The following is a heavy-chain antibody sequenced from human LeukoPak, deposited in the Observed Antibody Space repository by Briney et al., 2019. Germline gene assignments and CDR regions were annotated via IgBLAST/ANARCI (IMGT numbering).Heavy chain of an antibody. D-gene: IGHD5-18*01. J-gene: IGHJ4*02. CDR3: AREGSRYIGPPAY. CDR2: IKLDGSEK. CDR1: GFTFTSYW. Sequence: GGSLRLSCGASGFTFTSYWMSWIRQVPGKGLEWVAIIKLDGSEKYYVDSVKGRSIISRDNGKNSLFLQMNSLRVEDTAVYYCAREGSRYIGPPAYWGQGTLVTVSS. V-gene: IGHV3-7*01.